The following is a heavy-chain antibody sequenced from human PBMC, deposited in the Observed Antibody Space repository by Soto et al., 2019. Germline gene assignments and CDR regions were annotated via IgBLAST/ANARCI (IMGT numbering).Heavy chain of an antibody. Sequence: SGPTLVKPTQTLTLTCTFSGFSLSTSGVGVGWIRQPPGKALEWLALIYWNDDKRYSPSLKSRLTITKDTSKNQVVLTMTNMDPVDTATYYCAHKYYGDYHCDYWGQGTLVTVSS. V-gene: IGHV2-5*01. J-gene: IGHJ4*02. CDR3: AHKYYGDYHCDY. D-gene: IGHD4-17*01. CDR1: GFSLSTSGVG. CDR2: IYWNDDK.